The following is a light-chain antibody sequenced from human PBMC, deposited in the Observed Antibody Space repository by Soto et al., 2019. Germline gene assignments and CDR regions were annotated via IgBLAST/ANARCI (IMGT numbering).Light chain of an antibody. CDR1: QDISNY. CDR3: QQYDNLPLT. J-gene: IGKJ4*01. Sequence: DIQMTQSPSSLSASVGDRVTITCQASQDISNYLNWYQQKPGKAPKLLIYDASNLEKGVPSRFSGSVSGTDFTFTISSPQPEDIATYYCQQYDNLPLTFGGGTKVEIK. CDR2: DAS. V-gene: IGKV1-33*01.